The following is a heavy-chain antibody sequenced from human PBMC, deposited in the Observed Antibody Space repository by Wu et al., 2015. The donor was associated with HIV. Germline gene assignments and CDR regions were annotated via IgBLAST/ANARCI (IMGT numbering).Heavy chain of an antibody. D-gene: IGHD2-21*01. J-gene: IGHJ4*03. Sequence: QLVQSGAEVRNPGASVKVSCKTSGYSFTAYYLHWVRQTPGQGLEWMGRLNPNTGAADSAERFQGRVTLTRDTSISTAYMVLNRLRLDDTAVYYCASGIQAGGANYWGQG. CDR3: ASGIQAGGANY. CDR2: LNPNTGAA. CDR1: GYSFTAYY. V-gene: IGHV1-2*02.